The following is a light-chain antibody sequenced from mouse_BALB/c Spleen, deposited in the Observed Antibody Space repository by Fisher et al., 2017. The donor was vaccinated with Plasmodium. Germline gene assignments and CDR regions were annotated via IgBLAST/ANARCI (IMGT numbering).Light chain of an antibody. CDR2: YAS. CDR1: QFIGNN. Sequence: DIVLTQTTATLSVTPGDSVSLSCRASQFIGNNLHWYQQKSLESPRLLIKYASQSISGIPSRFSGSGSGTDFTLNINSVEIEDFGMYFCQQSNSWPLTFGAGTKLELK. V-gene: IGKV5-43*01. CDR3: QQSNSWPLT. J-gene: IGKJ5*01.